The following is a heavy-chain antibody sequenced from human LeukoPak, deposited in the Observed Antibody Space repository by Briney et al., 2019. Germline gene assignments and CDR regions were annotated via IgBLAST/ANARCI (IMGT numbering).Heavy chain of an antibody. V-gene: IGHV4-34*01. J-gene: IGHJ4*02. CDR1: GGSFSGYY. CDR3: ATTGGITLFDY. D-gene: IGHD3-16*01. Sequence: PSETLSLTCAVYGGSFSGYYWSWIRQPPGKGLEWIGEINHSGSTNYNPSLKSRVTISVDTSKNQFSLKLSSVTAADTAVYYCATTGGITLFDYWGQGTLVTVSS. CDR2: INHSGST.